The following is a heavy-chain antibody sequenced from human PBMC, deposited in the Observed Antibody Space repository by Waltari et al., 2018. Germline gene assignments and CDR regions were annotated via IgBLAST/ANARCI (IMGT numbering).Heavy chain of an antibody. CDR2: INDSGST. Sequence: QLQLQESGSGLVKPSQTLSLTCAVSGASVSSGGHSWSWIRLPPGMGLEWIGYINDSGSTNYTPTLKSRVTISIDSSRNQFSLKLTSVTAADTAVYYCARDPGGFDRRFDSWGQGILVTVSS. D-gene: IGHD3-16*01. CDR1: GASVSSGGHS. CDR3: ARDPGGFDRRFDS. V-gene: IGHV4-30-2*01. J-gene: IGHJ5*01.